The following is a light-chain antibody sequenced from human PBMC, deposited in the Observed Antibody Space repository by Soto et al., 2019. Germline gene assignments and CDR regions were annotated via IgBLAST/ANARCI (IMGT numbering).Light chain of an antibody. CDR1: QSISDT. CDR3: QQYGITPSP. CDR2: GAS. J-gene: IGKJ4*01. Sequence: IVMTQSPATLSVSPGGIATLSCRASQSISDTLAWYQQKPGQAPMLLIYGASSRATGIPDRFSCSGSGTDFTLTLSRLEPEDFAVYHCQQYGITPSPFAGGTKVDIK. V-gene: IGKV3-20*01.